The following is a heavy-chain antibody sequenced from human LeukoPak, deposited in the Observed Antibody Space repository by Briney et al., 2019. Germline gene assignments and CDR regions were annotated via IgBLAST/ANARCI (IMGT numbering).Heavy chain of an antibody. J-gene: IGHJ3*02. Sequence: SVKVSCKASGGTFSSYTISWVRQAPGQGLEWMGGIIPILGIANYAQKFQGRVTITADKSTSTACMELSSLRSEDTAVYYCARYTLWDCSSTSCYTGAFDIWGQGTMVTVSS. CDR3: ARYTLWDCSSTSCYTGAFDI. D-gene: IGHD2-2*02. V-gene: IGHV1-69*10. CDR2: IIPILGIA. CDR1: GGTFSSYT.